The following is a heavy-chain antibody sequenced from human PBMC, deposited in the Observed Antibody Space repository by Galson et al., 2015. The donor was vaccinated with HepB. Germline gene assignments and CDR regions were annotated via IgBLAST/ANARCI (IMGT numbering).Heavy chain of an antibody. D-gene: IGHD5-18*01. CDR1: GDSMTKNY. CDR3: AREGPIQLWSGIHT. V-gene: IGHV4-4*07. J-gene: IGHJ5*02. CDR2: IHTSGST. Sequence: QVQLQESGPGLVKPSETLSLTCTVSGDSMTKNYWSWIRQPAGKGLEWIGRIHTSGSTNSKPSLKSRVILSVDTSRNHFSLKLRSVTAADTAVYYCAREGPIQLWSGIHTWGQGTQVTVSS.